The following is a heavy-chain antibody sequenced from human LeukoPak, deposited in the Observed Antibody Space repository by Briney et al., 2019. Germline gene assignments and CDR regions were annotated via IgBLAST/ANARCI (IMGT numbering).Heavy chain of an antibody. CDR2: IYSGGST. D-gene: IGHD2-15*01. CDR3: ARLVAATRSTY. CDR1: GFTFSSYA. V-gene: IGHV3-53*01. J-gene: IGHJ4*02. Sequence: PGGSLRLSCAASGFTFSSYAMSWVRQAPGKGLEWVSVIYSGGSTYYADSVKGRFTISRDNSKNTLYLQMNSLRAEDTAVYYCARLVAATRSTYWGQGTLVTVSS.